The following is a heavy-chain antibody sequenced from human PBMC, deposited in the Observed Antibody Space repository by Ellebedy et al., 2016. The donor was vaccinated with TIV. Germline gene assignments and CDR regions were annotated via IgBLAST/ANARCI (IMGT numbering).Heavy chain of an antibody. Sequence: PGGSLRLSCVVSGFTFGIHWMSWVRQAAGKGLGWVATINEDGREENFVDFVRGRFNVSRNNAKNSLDLQMNSLRVEDTGVYYCTRNKNGTFWGEFSYSMDVWGKGTTVTVSS. J-gene: IGHJ6*03. D-gene: IGHD2-21*01. V-gene: IGHV3-7*01. CDR2: INEDGREE. CDR3: TRNKNGTFWGEFSYSMDV. CDR1: GFTFGIHW.